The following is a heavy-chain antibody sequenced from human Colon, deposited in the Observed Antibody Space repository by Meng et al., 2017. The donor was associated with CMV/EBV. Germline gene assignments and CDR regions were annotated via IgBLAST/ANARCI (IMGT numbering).Heavy chain of an antibody. Sequence: GESLKISCEGAGFSFSDFVMSWVRQAPGKGLEWVAGISPTGEYTWYADSVKGRFTVSRENSKNTLHLVIDSLRDEDTGEYYCAKPSGQSGAHGLGAWGQGTPVTVSS. J-gene: IGHJ6*02. CDR1: GFSFSDFV. D-gene: IGHD3-10*01. CDR2: ISPTGEYT. V-gene: IGHV3-23*01. CDR3: AKPSGQSGAHGLGA.